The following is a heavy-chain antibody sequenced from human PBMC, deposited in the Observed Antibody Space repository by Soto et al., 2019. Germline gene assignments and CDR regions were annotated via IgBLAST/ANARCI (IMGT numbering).Heavy chain of an antibody. Sequence: SETLSLTCAVSGGSISSGGYSWSWIRQPPGKGLEWIGYIYHSGSTYYNPSLKSRVTISVDRSKNQFSLKLSSVTAADTAVYYCARGGRDWLDPWGQGTLVTVSS. J-gene: IGHJ5*02. D-gene: IGHD2-15*01. CDR3: ARGGRDWLDP. CDR1: GGSISSGGYS. V-gene: IGHV4-30-2*01. CDR2: IYHSGST.